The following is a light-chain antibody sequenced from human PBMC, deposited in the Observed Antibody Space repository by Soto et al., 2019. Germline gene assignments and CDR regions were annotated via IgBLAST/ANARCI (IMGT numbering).Light chain of an antibody. CDR1: QSVSSN. Sequence: EVVMTQSPATLSVSPGEGVTLSCRASQSVSSNLAWYQQKPGQAPWLLIYGASTRATGIAARFSGSGSGTESTLTINSLQSEDFAIYYCQQYNAWPLTFGGGTKVEIK. V-gene: IGKV3-15*01. CDR2: GAS. J-gene: IGKJ4*01. CDR3: QQYNAWPLT.